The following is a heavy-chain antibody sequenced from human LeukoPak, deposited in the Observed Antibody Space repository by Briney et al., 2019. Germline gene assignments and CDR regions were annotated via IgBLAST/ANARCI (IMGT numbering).Heavy chain of an antibody. CDR2: ISAYNGNT. Sequence: ASVKVSCKASGYTFTSYGICWVRQAPGQGLEWMGWISAYNGNTNYAQKLQGRVTMTTDTSTSTAYMELRSLRSDDTAVYYCARDLGYSSSWYRPYYYYYGMDVWGQGTTVTVSS. V-gene: IGHV1-18*01. D-gene: IGHD6-13*01. CDR3: ARDLGYSSSWYRPYYYYYGMDV. CDR1: GYTFTSYG. J-gene: IGHJ6*02.